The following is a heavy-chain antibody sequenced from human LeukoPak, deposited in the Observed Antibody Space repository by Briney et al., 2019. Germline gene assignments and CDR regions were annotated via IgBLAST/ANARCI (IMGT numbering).Heavy chain of an antibody. Sequence: GGSLRLSCAASGFDFSSYGVHWVRQAPGKGLEWVAVISYDGSTEYYIDSVKGRFTISRDNSKNTLYLQMNSLRAEDTAAYYCAKETYSTSWQLDSWGQGTLVTIPS. D-gene: IGHD2-2*01. CDR1: GFDFSSYG. CDR2: ISYDGSTE. V-gene: IGHV3-30*18. CDR3: AKETYSTSWQLDS. J-gene: IGHJ4*02.